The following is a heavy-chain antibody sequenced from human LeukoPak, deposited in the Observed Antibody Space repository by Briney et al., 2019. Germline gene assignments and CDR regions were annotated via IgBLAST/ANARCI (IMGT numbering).Heavy chain of an antibody. V-gene: IGHV5-51*01. CDR2: IYPGDSDT. Sequence: GASLKISCKGSGYSSTSYWIGWVRQMPGKGLEWMGIIYPGDSDTRYSPSFQGQVTISADKSISTAYLQWSSLKASDTAMYYCARLQIAQGGWFDPWGQGTLVTVSS. CDR1: GYSSTSYW. J-gene: IGHJ5*02. CDR3: ARLQIAQGGWFDP. D-gene: IGHD6-13*01.